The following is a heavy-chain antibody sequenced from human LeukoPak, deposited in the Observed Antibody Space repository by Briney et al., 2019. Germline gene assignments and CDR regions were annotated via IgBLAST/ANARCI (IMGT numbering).Heavy chain of an antibody. CDR1: SGSISSSSYY. CDR2: IYSSGTT. CDR3: ASGSSGYDP. D-gene: IGHD5-12*01. J-gene: IGHJ5*02. V-gene: IGHV4-61*05. Sequence: PSETLSLTCTVSSGSISSSSYYWGWIRQPPGKGLEWIGRIYSSGTTIYNPSLKSRVTMSVDTSKNQFSLKLSSVTAADTAVYFCASGSSGYDPWGQGTLVTVSS.